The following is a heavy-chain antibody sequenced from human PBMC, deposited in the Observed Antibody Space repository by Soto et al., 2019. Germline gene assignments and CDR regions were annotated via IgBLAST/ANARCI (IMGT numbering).Heavy chain of an antibody. D-gene: IGHD6-13*01. CDR3: ARDPSSLSYHFDY. CDR1: GFTFSSYA. V-gene: IGHV3-30-3*01. Sequence: GGSLRLSCAASGFTFSSYAMHWVRQAPGKGLEWVAVISYDGSNKYYADSVKGRFTISRDNSKNTLYLQMNSLRAEDTAVYYCARDPSSLSYHFDYWGQGTLVTVSS. CDR2: ISYDGSNK. J-gene: IGHJ4*02.